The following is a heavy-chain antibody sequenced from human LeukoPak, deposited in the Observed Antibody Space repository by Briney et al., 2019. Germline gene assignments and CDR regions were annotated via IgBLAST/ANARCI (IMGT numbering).Heavy chain of an antibody. D-gene: IGHD6-19*01. V-gene: IGHV3-23*01. J-gene: IGHJ6*03. CDR3: AKDQESSSGWRRLTAVPSLHYDYYYMDV. CDR2: ISGSGGST. CDR1: GFTFSSYA. Sequence: PGGSLRLSCAASGFTFSSYAMSWVRQAPGKGLEWVSAISGSGGSTYYADSVKGRFTISRDNSKNTLYLQMNSLRAEDTAVYYCAKDQESSSGWRRLTAVPSLHYDYYYMDVWGKGTTVTVSS.